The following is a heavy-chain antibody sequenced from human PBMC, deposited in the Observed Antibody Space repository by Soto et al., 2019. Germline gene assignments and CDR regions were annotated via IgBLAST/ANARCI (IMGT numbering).Heavy chain of an antibody. J-gene: IGHJ4*02. CDR2: ISYDGSNK. Sequence: QVQLVESGGGVVQPGRSLRLSCAASGFTFSGYAMHWVRQAPGKGLEWVAVISYDGSNKYYADSVKGRFTISRDNSKNTLYLQMNSLRAEDTAVYYCARVLDSGSYYLLGYWGQGTLVTVSS. CDR3: ARVLDSGSYYLLGY. CDR1: GFTFSGYA. V-gene: IGHV3-30-3*01. D-gene: IGHD1-26*01.